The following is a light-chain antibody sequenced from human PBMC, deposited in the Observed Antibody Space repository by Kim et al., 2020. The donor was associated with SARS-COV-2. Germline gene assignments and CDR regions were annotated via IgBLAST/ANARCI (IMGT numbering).Light chain of an antibody. V-gene: IGLV10-54*01. CDR1: GYNVGCEG. J-gene: IGLJ3*02. Sequence: RQTATLTGTGNGYNVGCEGAAWLQHHQGHPPNLLFHRDNNRPSGISERFSASRSGDTASLTITGLQPEDEADYYCSAWDSRFSVWVFGGGTQLTVL. CDR3: SAWDSRFSVWV. CDR2: RDN.